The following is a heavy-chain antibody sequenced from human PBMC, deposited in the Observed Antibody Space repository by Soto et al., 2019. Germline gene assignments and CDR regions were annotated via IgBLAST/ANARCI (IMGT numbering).Heavy chain of an antibody. D-gene: IGHD1-26*01. V-gene: IGHV3-23*01. CDR2: ISAGSGST. Sequence: EVRLLESGGGLVEPGGSLRLSCVASGFTLSSYVTSWVRQAPGKGLEWVSGISAGSGSTHYADSVKGRFTISRDDSKNTLYLLMNFVSVEDTALYYCAKGWGDYWGQGTVVTVSS. J-gene: IGHJ4*02. CDR1: GFTLSSYV. CDR3: AKGWGDY.